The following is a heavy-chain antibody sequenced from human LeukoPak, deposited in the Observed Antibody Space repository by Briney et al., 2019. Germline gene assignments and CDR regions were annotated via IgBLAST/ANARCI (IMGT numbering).Heavy chain of an antibody. D-gene: IGHD7-27*01. CDR1: GFTFEYYA. Sequence: PGGSLRLSCAASGFTFEYYAMSWVRQAPGKWLEWVSTVSRSGDNTYYADPVKGRFTISRDSLKKTLYMQMNSLRAEDTAVYYCAKAKSRPWGSAFDGFDIWGQGTMVTVSS. CDR2: VSRSGDNT. CDR3: AKAKSRPWGSAFDGFDI. J-gene: IGHJ3*02. V-gene: IGHV3-23*01.